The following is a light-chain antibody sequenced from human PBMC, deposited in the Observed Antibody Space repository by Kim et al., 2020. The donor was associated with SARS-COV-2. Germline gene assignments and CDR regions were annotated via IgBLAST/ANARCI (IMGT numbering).Light chain of an antibody. CDR2: DAS. CDR3: QQRSNWPIT. V-gene: IGKV3-11*01. CDR1: QSVSSY. Sequence: LSPGERATLYCRASQSVSSYLSWYQQKPGQAPRLPIYDASNRATGIPARFSGSGSGTDFTLTISSLEPEDFAVYYCQQRSNWPITFGQGTRLEIK. J-gene: IGKJ5*01.